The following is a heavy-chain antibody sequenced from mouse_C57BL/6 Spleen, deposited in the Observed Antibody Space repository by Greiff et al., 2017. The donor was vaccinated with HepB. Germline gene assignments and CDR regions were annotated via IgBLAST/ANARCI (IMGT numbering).Heavy chain of an antibody. D-gene: IGHD1-1*01. J-gene: IGHJ2*01. CDR3: ARRQYYGSSYSLDY. CDR2: IHPNSGST. Sequence: QVQLQQPGAELVKPGASVKLSCKASGYTFTSYWMHWVKQRPGQGLEWIGMIHPNSGSTNYNEKFKSKATLTVDKSSSTAYMQLSSLTSEDSAVYYCARRQYYGSSYSLDYWGQGTTLTVSS. CDR1: GYTFTSYW. V-gene: IGHV1-64*01.